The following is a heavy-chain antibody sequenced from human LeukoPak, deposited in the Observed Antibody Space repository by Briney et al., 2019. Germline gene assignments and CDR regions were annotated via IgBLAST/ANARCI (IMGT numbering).Heavy chain of an antibody. V-gene: IGHV4-34*01. D-gene: IGHD3-3*01. CDR2: INHSGGT. J-gene: IGHJ6*03. CDR3: ARGPVSRITIFGVVIKDYYYYYMDV. Sequence: KPSETLSLTCAVYGGSFSGYYWSWIRQPPGKGLEWIGEINHSGGTNYNPSLKSRVTISVDTSKNQFSLKLSSVTAADTAVYYCARGPVSRITIFGVVIKDYYYYYMDVWGKGTTVTVSS. CDR1: GGSFSGYY.